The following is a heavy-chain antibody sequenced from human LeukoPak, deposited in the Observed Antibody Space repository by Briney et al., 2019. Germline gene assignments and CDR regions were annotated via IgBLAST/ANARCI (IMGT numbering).Heavy chain of an antibody. CDR3: ARVGGHYYDFWSGLLEDAFDI. J-gene: IGHJ3*02. V-gene: IGHV3-30-3*01. D-gene: IGHD3-3*01. CDR1: GFTFSSYA. CDR2: ISYDGSNK. Sequence: GGSLRLSCAASGFTFSSYAMHWVRQAPGKGLEWVAVISYDGSNKYYADSEKGRFTISRDNSKNTLYLQMNSLRAEDTAVYYCARVGGHYYDFWSGLLEDAFDIWGQGTMVTVSS.